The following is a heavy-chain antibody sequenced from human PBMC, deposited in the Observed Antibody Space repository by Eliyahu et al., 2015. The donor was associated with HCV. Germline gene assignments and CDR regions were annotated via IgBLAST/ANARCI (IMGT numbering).Heavy chain of an antibody. Sequence: EVLLLESGGGLVQPGGSLRLSCGASGFPFSYYGMSWVRQAPGKGLEWLSVXSGNGDKTHYADSVKGRFTISRDXSKNTLYLQMNNLRAEDTAIYYCFFDFRGQGTLVTVSS. V-gene: IGHV3-23*01. CDR3: FFDF. CDR1: GFPFSYYG. J-gene: IGHJ4*02. CDR2: XSGNGDKT.